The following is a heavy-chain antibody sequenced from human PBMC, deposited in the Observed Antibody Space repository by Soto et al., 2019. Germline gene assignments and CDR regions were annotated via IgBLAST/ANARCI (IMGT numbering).Heavy chain of an antibody. Sequence: GKGLEWVSAISGSGGSTYYADSVKGRFTISRDNSKNTLYLQMNSLRAEDTAVYYCATSYGPLFVDYEGGSDGALDAFDISGQ. CDR2: ISGSGGST. D-gene: IGHD4-17*01. J-gene: IGHJ3*02. CDR3: ATSYGPLFVDYEGGSDGALDAFDI. V-gene: IGHV3-23*01.